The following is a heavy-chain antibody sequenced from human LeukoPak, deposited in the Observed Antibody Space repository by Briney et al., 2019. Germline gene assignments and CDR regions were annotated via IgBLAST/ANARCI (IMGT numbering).Heavy chain of an antibody. Sequence: ASVKVSCKASGYTFTGYYMHWVRQAPGQGLEWMGWINPNSGGTNYAQKFQGRVTMTRDTSISTAYMELSRLRSDDTAVYYCARYYDFWSGPSDYWGQGTLVTVSS. CDR2: INPNSGGT. D-gene: IGHD3-3*01. V-gene: IGHV1-2*02. CDR3: ARYYDFWSGPSDY. J-gene: IGHJ4*02. CDR1: GYTFTGYY.